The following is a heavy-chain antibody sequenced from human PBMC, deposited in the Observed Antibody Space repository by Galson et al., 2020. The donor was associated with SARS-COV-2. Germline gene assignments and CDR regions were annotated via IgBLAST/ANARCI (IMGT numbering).Heavy chain of an antibody. Sequence: GGSLRLTCAASAFTFRNAWMSWVRHAPGKGLEWVGRINSKTDGGTTDYAAPEKGSFTISRDDSTNTLYLQMNSLKTEDTAVYYCTTEHLELLWFAGIYYFDYWGQGTLVTVSS. J-gene: IGHJ4*02. D-gene: IGHD3-10*01. CDR2: INSKTDGGTT. V-gene: IGHV3-15*01. CDR3: TTEHLELLWFAGIYYFDY. CDR1: AFTFRNAW.